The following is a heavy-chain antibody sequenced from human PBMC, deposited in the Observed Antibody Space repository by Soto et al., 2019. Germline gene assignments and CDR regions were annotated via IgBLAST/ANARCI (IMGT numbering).Heavy chain of an antibody. CDR1: GFTFSSYA. CDR3: AKDLQQLVDFDY. D-gene: IGHD6-13*01. CDR2: ISGSGGST. V-gene: IGHV3-23*01. Sequence: GGSLRLSCAASGFTFSSYAMSWVRQAPGKGLEWVSAISGSGGSTYYADSVKGRFTISRDNSKNTLYLQMNSLRAEDTDVYYSAKDLQQLVDFDYWGRGTLVTVSS. J-gene: IGHJ4*02.